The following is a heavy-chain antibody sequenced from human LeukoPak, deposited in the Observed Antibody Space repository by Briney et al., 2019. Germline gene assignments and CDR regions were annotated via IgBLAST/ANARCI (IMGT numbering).Heavy chain of an antibody. V-gene: IGHV4-61*02. CDR2: IYASGNT. J-gene: IGHJ4*02. Sequence: PSETLSLTCTVSGDSISSGGYYWSWIRQPAGKGLEWIGRIYASGNTDYNPSLKSRVTISVDTSKNQFSLKLSSVTAADTAVYYCAREGNDSSGYYDYWGQGTLVTVSS. CDR1: GDSISSGGYY. D-gene: IGHD3-22*01. CDR3: AREGNDSSGYYDY.